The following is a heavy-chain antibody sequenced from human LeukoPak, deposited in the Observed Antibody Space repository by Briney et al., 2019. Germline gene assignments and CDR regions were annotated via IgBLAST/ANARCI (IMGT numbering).Heavy chain of an antibody. J-gene: IGHJ6*03. CDR1: GGSISSSSYY. D-gene: IGHD3-10*01. V-gene: IGHV4-39*01. Sequence: SETLSLTCTVSGGSISSSSYYWGWIRQPPGKGLEWIGSIYHSGSTYYNPSLKSRVTISVDTSKNQFSLELSSVTAADTAVFYCAGSDYYYCMDVWGKGTTVTVSS. CDR3: AGSDYYYCMDV. CDR2: IYHSGST.